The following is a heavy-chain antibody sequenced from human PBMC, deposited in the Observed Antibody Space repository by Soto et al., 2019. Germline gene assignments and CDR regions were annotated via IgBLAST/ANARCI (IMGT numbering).Heavy chain of an antibody. CDR2: ISSSSSTI. J-gene: IGHJ6*04. Sequence: GGSLRLSCAASGFTFSSYSMNWVRQAPGKGLEWVSYISSSSSTIYYADSVKGRFTISRDNAKNSLYLQMNSLRDEDTAVYYCARGYCSGCICYFVGHHYGMDFWGKGTTVPVSS. CDR3: ARGYCSGCICYFVGHHYGMDF. CDR1: GFTFSSYS. D-gene: IGHD2-15*01. V-gene: IGHV3-48*02.